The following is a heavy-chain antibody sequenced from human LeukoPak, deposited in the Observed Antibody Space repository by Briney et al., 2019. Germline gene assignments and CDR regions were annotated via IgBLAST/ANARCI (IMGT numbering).Heavy chain of an antibody. V-gene: IGHV1-18*01. CDR3: ARDLVDEGYVSSGYYYWVY. Sequence: ASVKVSCKASGYTFTSYGISWVRQAPGQGLEWMGWISAYNGNTNYAQKLQGRVTMTTDTSTSTAYMELRSLRSDDTAVYYCARDLVDEGYVSSGYYYWVYWGQGTLVTVSS. CDR1: GYTFTSYG. CDR2: ISAYNGNT. J-gene: IGHJ4*02. D-gene: IGHD3-22*01.